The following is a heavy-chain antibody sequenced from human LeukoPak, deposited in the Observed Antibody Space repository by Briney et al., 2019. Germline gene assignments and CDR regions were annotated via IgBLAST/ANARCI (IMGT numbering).Heavy chain of an antibody. J-gene: IGHJ4*02. CDR1: GYTFTSYG. CDR3: AREGGNIAYCGGDCYSAKLFDY. CDR2: ISAYNGNT. V-gene: IGHV1-18*01. Sequence: ASVTVSCKASGYTFTSYGISWVRQAPGQGLEWMGWISAYNGNTNYAQKLQGRVTMTTDTSTSTAYMELRSLRSDDTAVYYCAREGGNIAYCGGDCYSAKLFDYWGQGTLVTVSS. D-gene: IGHD2-21*02.